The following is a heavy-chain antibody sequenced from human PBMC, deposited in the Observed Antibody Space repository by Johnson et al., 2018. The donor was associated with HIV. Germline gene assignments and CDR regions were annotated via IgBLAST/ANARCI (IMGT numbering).Heavy chain of an antibody. J-gene: IGHJ3*02. CDR1: GFTFSSYA. V-gene: IGHV3-30*04. CDR2: ISYDGSNK. D-gene: IGHD1-26*01. Sequence: QGQLVESGGGVVQPGRSLRLSCAASGFTFSSYAMHWVRQAPGKGLEWVAVISYDGSNKYYADSVKGRFTISRDNSKNTLYLQMNSLRAEDTAVYYCAKDLGIVGAVHRTFDIWGQGTMVTVSS. CDR3: AKDLGIVGAVHRTFDI.